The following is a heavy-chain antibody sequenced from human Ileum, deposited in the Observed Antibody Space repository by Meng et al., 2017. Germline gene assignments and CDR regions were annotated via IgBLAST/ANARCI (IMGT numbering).Heavy chain of an antibody. J-gene: IGHJ5*02. V-gene: IGHV3-33*01. CDR1: GFTFSSYG. CDR3: ARDKPHNWFDP. CDR2: IWYDGSNK. Sequence: VQLGEFGVSVVQHGGSLKLSWASSGFTFSSYGMHGVRQAPGKGLEWVEVIWYDGSNKYYADSVKGRFTIARDNAQNMVYLQMNSLRAEDTAVYYCARDKPHNWFDPWGQGTLVTVSS.